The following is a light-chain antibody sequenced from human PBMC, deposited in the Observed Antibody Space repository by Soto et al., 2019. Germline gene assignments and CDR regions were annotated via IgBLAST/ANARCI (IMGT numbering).Light chain of an antibody. V-gene: IGKV3-20*01. CDR3: QQYGSSPWT. Sequence: EIVLTQSPGTLSLSPGERATLSCRASQSVSSSYLAWYQQKPGQAPRLLIYGASSRATGIPDRFSGSGSGTDFTITISRLEPEDFAVYYCQQYGSSPWTFGQGNKLEIK. CDR2: GAS. J-gene: IGKJ2*01. CDR1: QSVSSSY.